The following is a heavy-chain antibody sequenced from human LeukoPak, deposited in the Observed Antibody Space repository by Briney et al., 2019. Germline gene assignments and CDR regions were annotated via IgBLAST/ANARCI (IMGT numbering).Heavy chain of an antibody. CDR1: GGSISSGPYY. CDR2: INHSGST. J-gene: IGHJ4*02. D-gene: IGHD1-26*01. Sequence: RASQTLSLTCTVSGGSISSGPYYWSWIRQPAGKGLEWIGEINHSGSTNYNPSLKSRVTISVDTSKNQFSLKLSSVTAADTAVYYCARDLGGSYLWGQGTLVIVSS. V-gene: IGHV4-61*09. CDR3: ARDLGGSYL.